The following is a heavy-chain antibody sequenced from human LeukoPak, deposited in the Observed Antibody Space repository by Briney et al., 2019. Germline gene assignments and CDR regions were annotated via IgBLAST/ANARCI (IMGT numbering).Heavy chain of an antibody. Sequence: SVKVSCKASGFTFTSSAVQWVRQARGQRLEWIGWIVVGSGNTNYAQKFQERVTITRDMSTSTAYMELSSLRAEDTAVYYCAKPPKNLESGYSYGDSAEYFQHWGQGTLVIVSS. CDR2: IVVGSGNT. V-gene: IGHV1-58*01. D-gene: IGHD5-18*01. J-gene: IGHJ1*01. CDR1: GFTFTSSA. CDR3: AKPPKNLESGYSYGDSAEYFQH.